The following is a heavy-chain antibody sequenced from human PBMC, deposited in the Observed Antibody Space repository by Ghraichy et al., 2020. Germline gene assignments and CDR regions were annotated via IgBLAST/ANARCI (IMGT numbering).Heavy chain of an antibody. J-gene: IGHJ4*02. CDR3: ARGLTYYDFWSGYYGFDY. D-gene: IGHD3-3*01. CDR2: IIPILGIA. CDR1: GGTFSSYA. V-gene: IGHV1-69*04. Sequence: SVKVSCKASGGTFSSYAISWVRQAPGQGLEWMGRIIPILGIANYAQKFQGRVTITADKSTSTAYMELSSLRSEDTAVYYCARGLTYYDFWSGYYGFDYWGQGTLVTVSS.